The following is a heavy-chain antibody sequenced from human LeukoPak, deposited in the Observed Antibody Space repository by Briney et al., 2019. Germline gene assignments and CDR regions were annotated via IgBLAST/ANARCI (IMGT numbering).Heavy chain of an antibody. J-gene: IGHJ4*02. CDR2: ISGSGGST. CDR3: AKDIVVVPAASLDYFDY. D-gene: IGHD2-2*01. Sequence: GGSLRLSCAASGFTFSSYAMSWVRQAPGKGLEWVSAISGSGGSTYYADSVKGRFTISRDNSKNTLYLQMNSLRAEDTAVYYCAKDIVVVPAASLDYFDYWGQGTLVTVSS. CDR1: GFTFSSYA. V-gene: IGHV3-23*01.